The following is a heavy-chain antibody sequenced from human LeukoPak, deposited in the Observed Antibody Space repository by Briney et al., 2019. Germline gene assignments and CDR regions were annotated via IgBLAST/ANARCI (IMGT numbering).Heavy chain of an antibody. CDR3: ASNAKYYYGSGSRYYYYGMDV. V-gene: IGHV4-34*01. CDR2: INHSGST. J-gene: IGHJ6*04. Sequence: PSETLSLTCAVYGGSFSGYYWSWIRQPPGKGLEWIGEINHSGSTNYNPSRKSRVTISVDTSKNQFSLKLSSVTAADTAVYYCASNAKYYYGSGSRYYYYGMDVWGKGTTVTVSS. D-gene: IGHD3-10*01. CDR1: GGSFSGYY.